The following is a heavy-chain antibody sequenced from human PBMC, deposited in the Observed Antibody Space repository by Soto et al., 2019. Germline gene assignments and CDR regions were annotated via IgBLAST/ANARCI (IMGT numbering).Heavy chain of an antibody. Sequence: SETLSLTCTVSGGSISSGGYYWSWIRQHPGEGLEWIGYIYYSGSTYYNPSLKSRVTISVDTSKNQFSLKLSSVTAADTAVYYCARPKTVYSSGWNYGMDVWGQGTTVTVSS. CDR2: IYYSGST. V-gene: IGHV4-31*03. CDR1: GGSISSGGYY. CDR3: ARPKTVYSSGWNYGMDV. J-gene: IGHJ6*02. D-gene: IGHD6-19*01.